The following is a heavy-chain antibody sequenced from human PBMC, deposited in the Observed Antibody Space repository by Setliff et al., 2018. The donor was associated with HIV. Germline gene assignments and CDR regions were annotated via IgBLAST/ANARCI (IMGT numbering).Heavy chain of an antibody. D-gene: IGHD3-10*01. CDR2: IYPNTGGT. Sequence: GASVKVSCKASGYTFTDYYIHWVRQAPGQGLEWMGWIYPNTGGTNYAQKFQGRVTLTRDTSITTTYMELSSLSSDDTAVYYCARTASVTMIRGSLRPWGQGTPVTVSS. CDR1: GYTFTDYY. CDR3: ARTASVTMIRGSLRP. J-gene: IGHJ5*02. V-gene: IGHV1-2*02.